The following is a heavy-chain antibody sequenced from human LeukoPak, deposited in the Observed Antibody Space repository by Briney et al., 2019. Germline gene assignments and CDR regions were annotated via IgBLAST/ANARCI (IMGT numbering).Heavy chain of an antibody. CDR2: ISGSGDAT. D-gene: IGHD2-15*01. V-gene: IGHV3-23*01. CDR1: GFTFSSYA. CDR3: AKCSGSSCYASGAFDY. J-gene: IGHJ4*02. Sequence: GGSLRLSCAASGFTFSSYAMSWVRQAPGKGLEWVSGISGSGDATWYADPVKGRFTISRDNSKNTVNLQMNSLRPEDTAVYYCAKCSGSSCYASGAFDYWGQGTLVTVSS.